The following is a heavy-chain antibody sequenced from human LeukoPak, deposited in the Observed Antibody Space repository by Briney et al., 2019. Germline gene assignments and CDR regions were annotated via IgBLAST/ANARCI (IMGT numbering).Heavy chain of an antibody. J-gene: IGHJ5*02. Sequence: SETLSLTCTVSGGSISSYYWSWIRQPPGKGLEWIGYIYYSGSTNYNPSLKSRVTISVDTSKNQFSLKLRSVTGADTAVYYCARDKHYGVVNWFDPWGQGTLVTVSS. V-gene: IGHV4-59*01. CDR2: IYYSGST. D-gene: IGHD4-17*01. CDR3: ARDKHYGVVNWFDP. CDR1: GGSISSYY.